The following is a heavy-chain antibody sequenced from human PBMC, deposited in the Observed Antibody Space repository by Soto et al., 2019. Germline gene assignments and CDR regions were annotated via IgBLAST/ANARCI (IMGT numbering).Heavy chain of an antibody. V-gene: IGHV3-23*01. J-gene: IGHJ4*02. CDR3: AKTNYYDFWSGYYAHFDY. CDR1: GFTFSSYA. D-gene: IGHD3-3*01. CDR2: ISGSGGST. Sequence: GGSLRLSRAASGFTFSSYAMSWVRQAPGKGLEWVSAISGSGGSTYYADSVKGRFTISRDNSKNTLYLQMNSLRAEDTAVYYCAKTNYYDFWSGYYAHFDYWGQGTLVTVSS.